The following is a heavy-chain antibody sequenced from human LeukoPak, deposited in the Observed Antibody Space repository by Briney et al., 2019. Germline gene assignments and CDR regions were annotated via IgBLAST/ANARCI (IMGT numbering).Heavy chain of an antibody. CDR3: AKGEDIFTGENFDC. J-gene: IGHJ4*02. V-gene: IGHV3-23*01. CDR1: GFTFASYA. CDR2: ISGRGGST. Sequence: GRSLRLSCAASGFTFASYAMSWLRQAPGKGLEWVSAISGRGGSTYYADSVKGRFTISRDNSKNTLYLQMNSLRAEDTAIYYCAKGEDIFTGENFDCWGQGTLVTVSS. D-gene: IGHD3-9*01.